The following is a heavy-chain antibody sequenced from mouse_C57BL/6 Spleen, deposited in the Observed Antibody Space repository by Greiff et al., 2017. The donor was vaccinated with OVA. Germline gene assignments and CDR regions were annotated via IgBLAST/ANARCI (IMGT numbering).Heavy chain of an antibody. V-gene: IGHV1-62-2*01. CDR2: FYPGSGSI. CDR1: GYTFTEYS. J-gene: IGHJ2*01. D-gene: IGHD2-5*01. CDR3: ARHASYCSNYEGDYFDD. Sequence: VQLQQSGAELVKPGASVKLSCKASGYTFTEYSIHWVKQRSGQGLEWIGWFYPGSGSIKYNEKFKDKATLTADKSSSTVYMELSRLTSEDSAVYFCARHASYCSNYEGDYFDDWGQGTTLTVSS.